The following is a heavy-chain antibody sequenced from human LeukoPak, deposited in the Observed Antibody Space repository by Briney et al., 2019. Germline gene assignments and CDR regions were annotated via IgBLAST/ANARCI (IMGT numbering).Heavy chain of an antibody. CDR2: INSDGSST. V-gene: IGHV3-74*01. D-gene: IGHD2-2*01. CDR1: GFTFSSYW. J-gene: IGHJ3*02. CDR3: ARGDTGYCSSTSCYLRAFDI. Sequence: QPGGSLRLSCAASGFTFSSYWMHWVRHAPGKGLVWVSRINSDGSSTNYADSVKGRFTISRDNAKNTLYLQMNSLRAEDTAVYYCARGDTGYCSSTSCYLRAFDIWGQGTMVTVSS.